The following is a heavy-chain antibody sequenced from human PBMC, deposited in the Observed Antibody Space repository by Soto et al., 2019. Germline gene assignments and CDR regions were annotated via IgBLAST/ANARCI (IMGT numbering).Heavy chain of an antibody. CDR2: INAHSGGT. D-gene: IGHD6-6*01. V-gene: IGHV1-2*02. Sequence: ASVKVSCKASGFSFTGYYIHWLRQAPGQGLEWMGWINAHSGGTEYAQKFQGRVTLTRDTSIATAYLTLTSLTSDDTALYYCAKDLTRQLAYWLDPWGQGALVTVSS. J-gene: IGHJ5*02. CDR3: AKDLTRQLAYWLDP. CDR1: GFSFTGYY.